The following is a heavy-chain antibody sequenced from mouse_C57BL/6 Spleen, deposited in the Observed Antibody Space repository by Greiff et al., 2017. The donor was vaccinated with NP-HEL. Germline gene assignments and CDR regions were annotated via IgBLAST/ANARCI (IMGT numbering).Heavy chain of an antibody. CDR1: GYAFSSYW. V-gene: IGHV1-80*01. J-gene: IGHJ2*01. CDR2: IYPGDGDT. Sequence: QVHVKQSGAELVKPGASVKISCKASGYAFSSYWMNWVKQRPGKGLEWIGQIYPGDGDTNYNGKFKGKATLTADKSSSTAYMQLSSLNSEDSAVYFCAIDSSGYLYYFDYWGQGTTLTVSS. D-gene: IGHD3-2*02. CDR3: AIDSSGYLYYFDY.